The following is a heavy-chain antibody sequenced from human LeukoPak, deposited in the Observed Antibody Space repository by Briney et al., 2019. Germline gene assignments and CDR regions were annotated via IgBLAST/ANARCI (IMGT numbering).Heavy chain of an antibody. CDR1: GGSISSSSYY. J-gene: IGHJ4*02. Sequence: PSETLSLTCTVSGGSISSSSYYWGWIRQPLGKGLEWIGSIYYSGSTYYNPSLKSRVTISVDTSKNQFSLKLSSVTAADTAVYYRARRFINFDYWGQGTLVTVSS. D-gene: IGHD3-10*01. V-gene: IGHV4-39*01. CDR3: ARRFINFDY. CDR2: IYYSGST.